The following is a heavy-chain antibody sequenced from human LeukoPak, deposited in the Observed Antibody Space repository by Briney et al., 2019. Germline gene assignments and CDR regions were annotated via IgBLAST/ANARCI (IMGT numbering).Heavy chain of an antibody. V-gene: IGHV3-23*01. CDR2: ISGSGGST. CDR3: AKSYDSSVFDY. D-gene: IGHD3-22*01. J-gene: IGHJ4*02. CDR1: GFTFSNHD. Sequence: GRSLRLSCAASGFTFSNHDMHWVRQAPGKGLEWVSAISGSGGSTYYADSVKGRFTISRDNSKNTLYLQMNSLRAEDTAVYYCAKSYDSSVFDYWGQGTLVPVSS.